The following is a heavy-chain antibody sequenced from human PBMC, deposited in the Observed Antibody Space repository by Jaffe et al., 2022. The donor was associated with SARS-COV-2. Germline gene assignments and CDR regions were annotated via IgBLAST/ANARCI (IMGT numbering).Heavy chain of an antibody. CDR2: IYYSGST. D-gene: IGHD6-13*01. V-gene: IGHV4-59*01. CDR1: GGSITSYY. J-gene: IGHJ4*02. Sequence: QVQLQESGPGLVKPSETLSLTCTVSGGSITSYYWSWIRQPPGKGLEWIGYIYYSGSTNYNPSLKSRVTISVDTSKNQFSLKLSSVTAADTAFYYCAASLGGSSWVDYWGQGTLVTVSS. CDR3: AASLGGSSWVDY.